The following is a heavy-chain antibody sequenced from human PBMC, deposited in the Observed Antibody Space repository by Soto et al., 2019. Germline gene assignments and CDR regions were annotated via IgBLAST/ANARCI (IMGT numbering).Heavy chain of an antibody. D-gene: IGHD3-3*01. CDR1: GFTFSSYG. J-gene: IGHJ6*02. CDR2: ISYDESNK. Sequence: QTGGSLRLSCAASGFTFSSYGMHWVRQAPGKGLEWVAFISYDESNKYYADSVKGRFTISRDNSRTTLYLQMNSLRAEDTAVYFCAKRRNVLRFLEWSSGMDVWGQGTTVTVSS. V-gene: IGHV3-30*18. CDR3: AKRRNVLRFLEWSSGMDV.